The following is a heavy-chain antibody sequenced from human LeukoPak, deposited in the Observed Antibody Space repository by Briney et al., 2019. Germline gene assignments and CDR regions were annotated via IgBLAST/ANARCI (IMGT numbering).Heavy chain of an antibody. J-gene: IGHJ4*02. CDR1: GFTFSSYW. CDR2: MKQDGSET. V-gene: IGHV3-7*03. Sequence: GGSLRLSCAASGFTFSSYWMTWVRQAPGKGLEWVANMKQDGSETYYVDSVKGRFTISRDNAKHSLYLQMNSLRAEDTAVYYCAREYCSGGSCYKGGIDYWGQGTLVTVSS. CDR3: AREYCSGGSCYKGGIDY. D-gene: IGHD2-15*01.